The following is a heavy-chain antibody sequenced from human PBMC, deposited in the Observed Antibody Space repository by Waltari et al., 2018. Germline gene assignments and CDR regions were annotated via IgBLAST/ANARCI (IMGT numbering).Heavy chain of an antibody. D-gene: IGHD6-6*01. Sequence: QVQLQQWGAGLLKPSETLSLTCAVYGGSFSGYYWSWIRQPPGKGLEWIGESNHSGSTNYNPSLKSRVTISVDTSKNQFSLKLSSVTAADTAVYYCARDLLRGSSSRRGYYYYMDVWGKGTTVTISS. J-gene: IGHJ6*03. V-gene: IGHV4-34*01. CDR2: SNHSGST. CDR1: GGSFSGYY. CDR3: ARDLLRGSSSRRGYYYYMDV.